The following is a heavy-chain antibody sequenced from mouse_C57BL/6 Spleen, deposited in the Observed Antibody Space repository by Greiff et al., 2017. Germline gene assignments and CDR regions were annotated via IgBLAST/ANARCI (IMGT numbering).Heavy chain of an antibody. Sequence: QVQLQQPGAELVKPGASVKLSCKASGYTFTSYWMQWVKQRPGQGLEWIGEIDPSDSYTNYNQKFKGKATLTVDTSSSTAYMQLSSLTSEDSAVYYCARWAGVADYWGQGTTLTVSS. V-gene: IGHV1-50*01. CDR3: ARWAGVADY. D-gene: IGHD1-1*01. CDR1: GYTFTSYW. J-gene: IGHJ2*01. CDR2: IDPSDSYT.